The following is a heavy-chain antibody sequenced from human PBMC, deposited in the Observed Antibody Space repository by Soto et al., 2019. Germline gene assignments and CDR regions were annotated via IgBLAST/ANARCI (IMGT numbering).Heavy chain of an antibody. Sequence: PGGSLRLSCAASGFTFSSYGIHWVRQAPGKGLEWVAVIWYDGSNKYYADSVKGRFTISRDNSKNTLYLQMNSLRAEDTAVYYCARDYYDSSGYLFDFDYWGQGTLVTVSS. CDR2: IWYDGSNK. D-gene: IGHD3-22*01. CDR3: ARDYYDSSGYLFDFDY. CDR1: GFTFSSYG. V-gene: IGHV3-33*01. J-gene: IGHJ4*02.